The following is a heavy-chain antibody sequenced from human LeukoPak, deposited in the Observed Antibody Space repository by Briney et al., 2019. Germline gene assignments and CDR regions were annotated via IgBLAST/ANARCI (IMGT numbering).Heavy chain of an antibody. Sequence: SETLSLTCAVYGGSFSGYYWSWIRQPPGKGLEWIGEINHSGSTNYNPSLKSRVTISVDTSKNQFSLKLSSVTAADTAVYYCARDGILWFGEFRYYYYYMDVWGKGTTVTVSS. CDR2: INHSGST. D-gene: IGHD3-10*01. CDR1: GGSFSGYY. J-gene: IGHJ6*03. CDR3: ARDGILWFGEFRYYYYYMDV. V-gene: IGHV4-34*01.